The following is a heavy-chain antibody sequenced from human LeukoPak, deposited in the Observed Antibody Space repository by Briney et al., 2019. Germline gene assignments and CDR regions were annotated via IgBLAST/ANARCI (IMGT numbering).Heavy chain of an antibody. CDR2: INHSGST. CDR3: ARISRDDSSGFYFDY. J-gene: IGHJ4*02. D-gene: IGHD3-22*01. CDR1: GGSFSGYY. Sequence: SETLSLTCAVYGGSFSGYYWSWVRQPPGKGLEWVGEINHSGSTNYNPSLKSRVTISVDTSKNHFSLKLSSVTAADTAVYYCARISRDDSSGFYFDYWGQGTLVTVSS. V-gene: IGHV4-34*01.